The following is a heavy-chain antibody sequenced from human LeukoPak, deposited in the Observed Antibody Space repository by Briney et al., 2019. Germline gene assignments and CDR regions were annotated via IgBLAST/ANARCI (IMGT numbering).Heavy chain of an antibody. J-gene: IGHJ4*02. CDR1: GGSISSYY. CDR2: IYYSGST. CDR3: ARLVTMVRGVIRRGYYFDY. Sequence: SETLSLTCTVSGGSISSYYWSWIRQPPGKGLERIGYIYYSGSTNYNPSLKSRVTISVDTSKNQFSLKLSSVTAADTAVYYCARLVTMVRGVIRRGYYFDYWGQGTLVTVSS. D-gene: IGHD3-10*01. V-gene: IGHV4-59*08.